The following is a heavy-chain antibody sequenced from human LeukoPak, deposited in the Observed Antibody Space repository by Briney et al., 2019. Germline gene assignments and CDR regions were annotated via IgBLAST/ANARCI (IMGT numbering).Heavy chain of an antibody. V-gene: IGHV3-7*01. CDR1: GFTFSTYW. Sequence: PGGSLRLSCAASGFTFSTYWMSWVRQAPGKGLEWVANIKQDGTEKYYVDSVKGRFTISRDNAKNSLYLQMNSLRADDTAVYFCASGNYFDYWGQGTLVAVSS. J-gene: IGHJ4*02. D-gene: IGHD2-15*01. CDR3: ASGNYFDY. CDR2: IKQDGTEK.